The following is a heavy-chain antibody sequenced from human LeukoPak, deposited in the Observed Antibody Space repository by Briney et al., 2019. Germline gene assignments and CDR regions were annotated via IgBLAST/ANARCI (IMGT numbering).Heavy chain of an antibody. Sequence: SETLSLTCTVSGGSISSYYWSWIRQPPGKGLEWIGYIHYSGSTNYNPSLKSRVTISVDTSKNQFSLKLSSVTAADTAAYYCARGPFDGPHYYYYMDVWGKGTTVTVSS. CDR3: ARGPFDGPHYYYYMDV. D-gene: IGHD4-17*01. CDR2: IHYSGST. CDR1: GGSISSYY. V-gene: IGHV4-59*01. J-gene: IGHJ6*03.